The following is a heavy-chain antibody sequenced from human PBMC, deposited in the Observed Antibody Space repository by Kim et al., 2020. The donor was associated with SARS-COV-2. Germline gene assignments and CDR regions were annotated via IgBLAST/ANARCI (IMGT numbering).Heavy chain of an antibody. V-gene: IGHV1-18*01. D-gene: IGHD6-13*01. CDR3: ARARGQQQRADY. J-gene: IGHJ4*02. Sequence: NYAQKLQGRVTMTTDTSTSTAYMELRSLRSDDTAVYYCARARGQQQRADYWGQGTLVTVSS.